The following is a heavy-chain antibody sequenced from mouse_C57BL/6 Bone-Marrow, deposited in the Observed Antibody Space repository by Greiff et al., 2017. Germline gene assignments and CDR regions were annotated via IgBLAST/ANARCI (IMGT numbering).Heavy chain of an antibody. CDR3: ARGGDYDGDWYFDV. Sequence: VQLQQPGAELVKPGASVKLSCKASGYTFTSYWMQWVKQRPGQGLEWIGEIDPSDSYTNYNQKFKGKATLTVDTSSSTAYMQLSSLTSEDSAVYYCARGGDYDGDWYFDVWGTGTTVTVSS. CDR2: IDPSDSYT. D-gene: IGHD2-4*01. V-gene: IGHV1-50*01. J-gene: IGHJ1*03. CDR1: GYTFTSYW.